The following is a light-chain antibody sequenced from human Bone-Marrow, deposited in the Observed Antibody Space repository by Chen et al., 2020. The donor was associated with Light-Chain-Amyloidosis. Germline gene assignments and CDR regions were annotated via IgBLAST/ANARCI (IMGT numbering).Light chain of an antibody. Sequence: DIVMTQTQISLPVTPGEPASISCRSSQSLLDGDDGNTYLDWYLQKPGQSPQVLIYSVSYRASGVPDRFSGSGSGTDFTLKISRVEAEDVGVYYCMQRTEFPYTFGGGTKVDIK. J-gene: IGKJ4*01. CDR2: SVS. CDR1: QSLLDGDDGNTY. V-gene: IGKV2-40*01. CDR3: MQRTEFPYT.